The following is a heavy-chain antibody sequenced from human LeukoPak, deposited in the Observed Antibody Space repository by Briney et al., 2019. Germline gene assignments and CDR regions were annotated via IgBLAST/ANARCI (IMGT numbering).Heavy chain of an antibody. CDR3: ARDLSGWYERGLFDY. J-gene: IGHJ4*02. V-gene: IGHV3-11*04. CDR2: ISSSGSTI. Sequence: SGGSLRLSCAASGFTFSDYYMSWIRQAPGKGLEWVSYISSSGSTIYYADSVKGRFTISRDNAKNSLYLQMNSLRAEDTAVYYCARDLSGWYERGLFDYWGQGTLVTVSS. D-gene: IGHD6-19*01. CDR1: GFTFSDYY.